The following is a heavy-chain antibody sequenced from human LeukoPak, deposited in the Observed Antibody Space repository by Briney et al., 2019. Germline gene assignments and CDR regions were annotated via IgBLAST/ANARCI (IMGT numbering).Heavy chain of an antibody. CDR1: GLTFGNYG. V-gene: IGHV3-23*01. J-gene: IGHJ4*02. D-gene: IGHD6-19*01. CDR2: IGGGGYTT. CDR3: ANNGGVAVAGSFDN. Sequence: GGSLRLSCVASGLTFGNYGMNWVRQAPGKGLEWVSAIGGGGYTTYYADSVRGRFTISRDNSKNSMYLQMSSLRAEDTAVYYCANNGGVAVAGSFDNWGQGTLVTVSS.